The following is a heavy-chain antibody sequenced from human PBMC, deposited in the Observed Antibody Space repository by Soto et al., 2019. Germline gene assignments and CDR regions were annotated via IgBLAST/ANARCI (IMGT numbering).Heavy chain of an antibody. J-gene: IGHJ4*02. CDR3: ARGTYYYDSSYY. D-gene: IGHD3-22*01. CDR1: GGTFSSYA. CDR2: IIPIFGTA. V-gene: IGHV1-69*13. Sequence: GASVKVSCKASGGTFSSYAISWVRQAPGQGLEWMGGIIPIFGTANYAQQFQGRVTITADESTSTAYMELSSLRSEDTAVYYCARGTYYYDSSYYWGQGTLVTVSS.